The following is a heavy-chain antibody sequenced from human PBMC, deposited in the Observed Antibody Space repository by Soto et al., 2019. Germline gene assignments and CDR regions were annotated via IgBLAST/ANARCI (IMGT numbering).Heavy chain of an antibody. CDR3: ARDLRITMLRGPSPGY. V-gene: IGHV3-33*01. CDR1: GFTFGSYG. Sequence: GGSLRLSCAASGFTFGSYGMHWVRQAPGKGLEWVALIWYDGGNKYYADSVKGRFTISRDNSKNTLYLQMNSLRAEDTAVYYCARDLRITMLRGPSPGYWGQGTLVTVSS. D-gene: IGHD3-10*01. J-gene: IGHJ4*02. CDR2: IWYDGGNK.